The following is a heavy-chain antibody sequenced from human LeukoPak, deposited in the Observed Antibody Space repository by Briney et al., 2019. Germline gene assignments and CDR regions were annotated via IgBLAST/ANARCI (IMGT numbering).Heavy chain of an antibody. CDR3: ARDPEGTYYYYYYMDV. J-gene: IGHJ6*03. CDR2: ISAYNGNT. Sequence: ASVKVSCKASGYTFTSYGISWVRQAPGQGLEWMGWISAYNGNTNYAQKLQGRVTMTTDTSTSTAYMELRSPRSDDTAVYYCARDPEGTYYYYYYMDVWGKGTTVTVSS. V-gene: IGHV1-18*01. D-gene: IGHD1-14*01. CDR1: GYTFTSYG.